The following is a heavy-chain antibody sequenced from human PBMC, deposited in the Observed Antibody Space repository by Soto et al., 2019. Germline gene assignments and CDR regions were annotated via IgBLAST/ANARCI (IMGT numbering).Heavy chain of an antibody. J-gene: IGHJ4*02. D-gene: IGHD2-15*01. Sequence: PSETLSLTCAVSGYSISSSNWWGWIRQPPGKGLEWIGYIYYSGSTYYNPSLKSRVTMSVDTSKNQFSLKLSSVTAADTAAYYCARAVRDCSGGSCYLPGWWYWGQGTLVTVSS. V-gene: IGHV4-28*03. CDR3: ARAVRDCSGGSCYLPGWWY. CDR1: GYSISSSNW. CDR2: IYYSGST.